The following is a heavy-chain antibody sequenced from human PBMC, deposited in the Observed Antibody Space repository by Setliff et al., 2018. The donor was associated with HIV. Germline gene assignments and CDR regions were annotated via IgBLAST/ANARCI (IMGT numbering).Heavy chain of an antibody. CDR1: GYSISSGYY. V-gene: IGHV4-38-2*02. Sequence: KPSETLSLTCTVSGYSISSGYYWGWIRQPPGKGLEWIGSIYYSGRTYYNPSLKSRVTISVDTSKNQFSLKLSSVTAADTAVYYCARVGWDYYDSSGVGESDYWGQGTLVTVSS. D-gene: IGHD3-22*01. CDR3: ARVGWDYYDSSGVGESDY. CDR2: IYYSGRT. J-gene: IGHJ4*02.